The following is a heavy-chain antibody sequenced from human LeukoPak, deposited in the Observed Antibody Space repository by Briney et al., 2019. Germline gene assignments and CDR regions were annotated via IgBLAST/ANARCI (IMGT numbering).Heavy chain of an antibody. D-gene: IGHD4/OR15-4a*01. J-gene: IGHJ4*02. CDR3: GRDRDYGDPY. CDR2: ITSSGTTT. Sequence: GGSLRLSCSASGFSFSDSYMSWFRLSPEKGLEWIAYITSSGTTTEYADSVKGRFTISRVNAKNSLYLQMNSLRPEDTAVYYCGRDRDYGDPYWGQGTLVTVSS. CDR1: GFSFSDSY. V-gene: IGHV3-11*01.